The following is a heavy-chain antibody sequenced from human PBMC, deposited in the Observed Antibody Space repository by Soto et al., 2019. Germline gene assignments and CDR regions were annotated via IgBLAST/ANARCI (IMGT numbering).Heavy chain of an antibody. CDR1: GFTFSRYG. CDR2: ISYDGSNK. J-gene: IGHJ6*02. D-gene: IGHD2-2*01. Sequence: GGALRLSCAASGFTFSRYGMHWVRQAPGKGLEWVAVISYDGSNKYYADSVKGRFTISRHNSKTPLYLQMNSLRAEDTALYYCPKDRHQLLPSYGMDVWGQGTTVTVSS. V-gene: IGHV3-30*18. CDR3: PKDRHQLLPSYGMDV.